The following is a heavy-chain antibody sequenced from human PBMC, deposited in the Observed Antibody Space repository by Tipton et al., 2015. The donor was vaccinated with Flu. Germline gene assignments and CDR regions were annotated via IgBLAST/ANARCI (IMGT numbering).Heavy chain of an antibody. J-gene: IGHJ2*01. CDR3: ARQPLSPNYYFLNWSFDL. D-gene: IGHD3-22*01. V-gene: IGHV5-51*01. CDR2: IFPGDSDT. Sequence: MQLVQSGAEVKKPGESLRISCQSSGYTLDNYWIGWVRQMPGKGLEWMGTIFPGDSDTRYGPSFEGHVTISVDKSISTAYLQWSSLKASDTAMYYCARQPLSPNYYFLNWSFDLWGRGTLVTVSS. CDR1: GYTLDNYW.